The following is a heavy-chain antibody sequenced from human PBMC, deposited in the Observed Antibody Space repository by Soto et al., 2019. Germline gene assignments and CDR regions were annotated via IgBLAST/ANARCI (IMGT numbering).Heavy chain of an antibody. D-gene: IGHD6-19*01. CDR1: RFTFTNFG. CDR2: ISYDGNSK. J-gene: IGHJ5*02. CDR3: ARDPGSGWET. Sequence: GGSLRLSCAGSRFTFTNFGMHWVRQAPGKGLEWVAYISYDGNSKFYADSVKGRFTISRDDSQNTLFLQMSSLRAEDTAGYYCARDPGSGWETWGQGTLVTVSS. V-gene: IGHV3-30*03.